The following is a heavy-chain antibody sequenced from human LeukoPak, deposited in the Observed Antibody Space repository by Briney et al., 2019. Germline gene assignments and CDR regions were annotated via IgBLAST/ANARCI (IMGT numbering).Heavy chain of an antibody. J-gene: IGHJ4*02. Sequence: GGSLRLSCAASGFTFSSYGMHWVRQAPGEGLEWVAFIRYDGSNKYYADSVKGRFTISRDNSKNTLYLQMNSLRAEDTAVYYCAKDRIAAAGSDYWGQGTLVTVSS. V-gene: IGHV3-30*02. D-gene: IGHD6-13*01. CDR2: IRYDGSNK. CDR3: AKDRIAAAGSDY. CDR1: GFTFSSYG.